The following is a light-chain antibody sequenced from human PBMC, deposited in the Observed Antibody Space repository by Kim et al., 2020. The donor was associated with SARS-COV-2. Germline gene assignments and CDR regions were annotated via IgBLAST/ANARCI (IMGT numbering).Light chain of an antibody. V-gene: IGKV1-39*01. J-gene: IGKJ1*01. Sequence: AAVGDRVTITCRASQSISSYLNWYQQKPEKAPKLLIYAASSLQSGVPSRFSGSGSRTDFTLTISSLQPEDFATYYCQQSYSTPWTFGQGTKVDIK. CDR3: QQSYSTPWT. CDR1: QSISSY. CDR2: AAS.